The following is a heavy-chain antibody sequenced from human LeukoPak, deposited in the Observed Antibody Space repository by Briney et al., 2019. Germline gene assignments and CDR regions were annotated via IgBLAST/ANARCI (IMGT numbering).Heavy chain of an antibody. J-gene: IGHJ4*02. D-gene: IGHD3-22*01. CDR2: IYHSGST. CDR3: AITPYDSSGYYFGFDY. Sequence: PSETLSLTXAVSGYSISSGYYWGWIRQPPGKGLEWIGSIYHSGSTYYNPSLKSRVTISVDTSKNQFSLKLSSVTAADTAVYYCAITPYDSSGYYFGFDYWGQGTLVTVSS. V-gene: IGHV4-38-2*01. CDR1: GYSISSGYY.